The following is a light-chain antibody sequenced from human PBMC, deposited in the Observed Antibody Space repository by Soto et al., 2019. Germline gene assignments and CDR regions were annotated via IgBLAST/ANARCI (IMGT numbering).Light chain of an antibody. Sequence: IVLTQSPGTLSLSPGERTTLSCRASQSISRYLAWYQQKPGQAPRLLIYDASSRATGIPDRFRGGGSGTDFTLTISRLEPEDFAVYYCQQFSSYPLTFGGGTKVDIK. CDR2: DAS. J-gene: IGKJ4*01. V-gene: IGKV3-20*01. CDR3: QQFSSYPLT. CDR1: QSISRY.